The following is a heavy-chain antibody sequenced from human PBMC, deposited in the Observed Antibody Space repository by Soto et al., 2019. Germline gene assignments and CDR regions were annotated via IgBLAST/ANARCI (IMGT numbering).Heavy chain of an antibody. CDR3: ARDGVGHTTFFGYFDY. V-gene: IGHV3-33*01. CDR2: IMYDGSNI. Sequence: QVQLVESGGGVVQPGRSLRLSCAASGFTFSGLGMHWVRQAPGKGLAVLAVIMYDGSNIYYADAVKGRFPISRDNSKYTLYLQMNSLRADDTAVYYCARDGVGHTTFFGYFDYCCQGPLVNV. CDR1: GFTFSGLG. D-gene: IGHD1-26*01. J-gene: IGHJ4*02.